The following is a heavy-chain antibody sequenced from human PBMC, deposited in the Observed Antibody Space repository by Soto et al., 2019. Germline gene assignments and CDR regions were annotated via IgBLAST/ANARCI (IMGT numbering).Heavy chain of an antibody. V-gene: IGHV4-34*01. CDR1: GGSFSGYY. J-gene: IGHJ4*02. Sequence: PSETLSLTCAVYGGSFSGYYWSWIRQPPGKGLEWIGEINHSGSTNYNPSLKSRVTISVDTSKNQFSLKLSSVTAADTAVYYCARGRDIVVVPAARGGSHRGAYFAHWGKGTLVTVPS. CDR3: ARGRDIVVVPAARGGSHRGAYFAH. D-gene: IGHD2-2*01. CDR2: INHSGST.